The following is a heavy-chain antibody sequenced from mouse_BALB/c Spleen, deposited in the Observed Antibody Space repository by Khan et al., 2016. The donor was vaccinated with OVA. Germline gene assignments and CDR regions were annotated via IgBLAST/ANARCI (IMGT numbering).Heavy chain of an antibody. CDR2: IWGDGNT. CDR1: GLSLTNYG. CDR3: AIIYYGLAWFSY. V-gene: IGHV2-3*01. D-gene: IGHD1-2*01. J-gene: IGHJ3*01. Sequence: QVQLKESGPGLVAPSQSLSITCTVSGLSLTNYGVSWVRQPPGKGLEWLGVIWGDGNTNYHSALISRLSVSKDNSKSQVFLKLNSLRTDDTATYXCAIIYYGLAWFSYWGQGTLFTVSA.